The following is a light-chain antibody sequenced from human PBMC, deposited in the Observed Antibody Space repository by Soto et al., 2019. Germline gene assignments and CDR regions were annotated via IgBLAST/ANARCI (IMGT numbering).Light chain of an antibody. J-gene: IGKJ3*01. V-gene: IGKV3-20*01. CDR3: QQYGNSPIFS. Sequence: EVVLTQSPGTLSLSPGERATLSCRASQSVSRSYLAWYQQKPGQAPRLLIYDASSRATGIPDRFSGSGSGTDFTLTISRLEPEDFAAYYCQQYGNSPIFSFGPGTKVDIK. CDR1: QSVSRSY. CDR2: DAS.